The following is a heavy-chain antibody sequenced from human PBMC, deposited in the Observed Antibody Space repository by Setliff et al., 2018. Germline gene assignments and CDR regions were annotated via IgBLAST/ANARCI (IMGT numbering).Heavy chain of an antibody. Sequence: SETLSLTCSVSGGCISRYYWSWFRQPAGKGLEWIGRIFSNETSDYNPSLKSRVTMSADTSRNQFSLKLSSATVADTAVYYCARNFLGWLAHFWGQGTLFTVSS. CDR3: ARNFLGWLAHF. D-gene: IGHD6-19*01. CDR2: IFSNETS. CDR1: GGCISRYY. J-gene: IGHJ4*02. V-gene: IGHV4-4*07.